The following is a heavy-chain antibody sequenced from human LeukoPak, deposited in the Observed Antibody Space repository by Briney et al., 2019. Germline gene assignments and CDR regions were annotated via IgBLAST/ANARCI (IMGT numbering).Heavy chain of an antibody. Sequence: GGSLRLSCAASGFTFSSYSVNWVRQAPGKGLEWVSYISSSSSTIYYADSVKGRFTISRDNAKNSLYLQMNSLRAEDTAVYYCAKGGLVVPAARPDYYYMDVWGKGTTVTVSS. V-gene: IGHV3-48*04. CDR1: GFTFSSYS. CDR2: ISSSSSTI. CDR3: AKGGLVVPAARPDYYYMDV. D-gene: IGHD2-2*02. J-gene: IGHJ6*03.